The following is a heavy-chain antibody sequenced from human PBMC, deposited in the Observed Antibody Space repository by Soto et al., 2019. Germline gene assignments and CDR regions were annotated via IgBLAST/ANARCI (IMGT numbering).Heavy chain of an antibody. D-gene: IGHD6-13*01. CDR2: INPNSGGT. Sequence: ASVKVSCKASGYTFTGYYMHWVRQAPGQGLEWMGWINPNSGGTNYAQKFQGWVTMTRDTSISTAYMELSRLRSDDTAVYYCARDVGSSWYYFDYWGQGTLVTVSS. J-gene: IGHJ4*02. V-gene: IGHV1-2*04. CDR3: ARDVGSSWYYFDY. CDR1: GYTFTGYY.